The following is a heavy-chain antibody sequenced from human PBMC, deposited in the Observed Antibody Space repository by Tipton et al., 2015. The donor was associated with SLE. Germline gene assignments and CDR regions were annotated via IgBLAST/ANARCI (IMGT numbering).Heavy chain of an antibody. CDR1: GASIYIYY. CDR3: ARLYCGATDCYEGLFDP. V-gene: IGHV4-4*08. D-gene: IGHD2-21*01. Sequence: TLSLTFTVSGASIYIYYWAWIREPPGRGLEWVGSFYTSEKTNYNLSLKSRVTMSVDSSKSEFSLKLTSVTAADTAVYYCARLYCGATDCYEGLFDPWGRGTRVTVSS. J-gene: IGHJ5*02. CDR2: FYTSEKT.